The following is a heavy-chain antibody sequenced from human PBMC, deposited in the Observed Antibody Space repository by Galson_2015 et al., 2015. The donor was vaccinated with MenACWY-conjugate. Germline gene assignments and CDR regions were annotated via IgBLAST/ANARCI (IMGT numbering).Heavy chain of an antibody. J-gene: IGHJ5*02. CDR3: AKGTTASRPNWFDP. CDR2: ISSTGSYI. D-gene: IGHD6-6*01. V-gene: IGHV3-21*01. Sequence: SLRLSCAASGLTFSNYHMNWVRQTPGKGLAWVSCISSTGSYIYYADSLKGRFTISRDNAKNSLYLQMNSLTSEDTAVYYCAKGTTASRPNWFDPWGQGTLVTVSS. CDR1: GLTFSNYH.